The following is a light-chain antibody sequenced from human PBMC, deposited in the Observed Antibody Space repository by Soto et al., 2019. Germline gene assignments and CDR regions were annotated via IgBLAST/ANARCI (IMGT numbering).Light chain of an antibody. J-gene: IGLJ3*02. CDR3: QSYDSSLSAWV. CDR1: SSNIGAGYD. V-gene: IGLV1-40*01. CDR2: GNI. Sequence: QSVLTQPPSVSGAPGQRVTISCIGSSSNIGAGYDVHWYQQFPGTAPKLLIHGNINRPSGVPDRFSSSKSGTSASLAITGLQAEDETDYYCQSYDSSLSAWVFGGGTKLTVL.